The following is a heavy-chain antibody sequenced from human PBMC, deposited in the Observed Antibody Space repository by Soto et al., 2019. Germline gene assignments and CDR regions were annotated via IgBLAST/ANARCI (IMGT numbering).Heavy chain of an antibody. J-gene: IGHJ3*02. V-gene: IGHV3-66*01. CDR1: GFTVSSNY. D-gene: IGHD5-12*01. Sequence: EVQLVESGGGLVQPGGSLRLSCAASGFTVSSNYMSWVRQAPGKGLEWVSVIYSGGSTYYADSVKGRLTISRDNSKNTLYLQMNSLRAEDTAVYYCARASGYDWYAFDIWGQGTMVTVSS. CDR2: IYSGGST. CDR3: ARASGYDWYAFDI.